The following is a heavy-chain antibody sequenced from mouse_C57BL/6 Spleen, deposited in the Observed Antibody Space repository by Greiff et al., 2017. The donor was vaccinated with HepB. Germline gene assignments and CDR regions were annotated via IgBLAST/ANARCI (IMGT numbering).Heavy chain of an antibody. CDR2: INPNNGGT. Sequence: EVQLVESGPELVKPGASVKMSCKASGYTFTDYNMHWVKQSHGKSLEWIGYINPNNGGTSYNQKFKGKATLTVNKSSSTAYMELRSLTSEDSAVYYCAYSNYGYFDVWGTGTTVTVSS. V-gene: IGHV1-22*01. D-gene: IGHD2-5*01. CDR3: AYSNYGYFDV. J-gene: IGHJ1*03. CDR1: GYTFTDYN.